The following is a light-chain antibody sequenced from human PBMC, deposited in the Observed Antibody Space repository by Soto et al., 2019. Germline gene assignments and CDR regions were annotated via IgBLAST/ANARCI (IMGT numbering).Light chain of an antibody. CDR3: QQYGSVPST. Sequence: IVLTQSPGTLSLSPGERATLSCRASQSVSSNYLAWYQQKPGQAPRLLIYGASSRATGISDRFSGSESGTDFNLNISRLEPEDLAVYYSQQYGSVPSTFGQGTKV. CDR2: GAS. V-gene: IGKV3-20*01. J-gene: IGKJ1*01. CDR1: QSVSSNY.